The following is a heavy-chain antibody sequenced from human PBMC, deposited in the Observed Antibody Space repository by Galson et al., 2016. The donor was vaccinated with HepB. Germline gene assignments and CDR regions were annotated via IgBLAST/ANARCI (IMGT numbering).Heavy chain of an antibody. CDR1: GFTFSYHG. CDR2: ISYDGSKT. Sequence: SLRLSCAASGFTFSYHGMHWVRQAPGKGLEWVAVISYDGSKTYYADFVKGRFTISRDNAKNSLYLQMNSLSVEDTALYYCEAYCCDGSCHGNEYWGQGTLVTVSS. D-gene: IGHD2-15*01. J-gene: IGHJ4*02. CDR3: EAYCCDGSCHGNEY. V-gene: IGHV3-30*03.